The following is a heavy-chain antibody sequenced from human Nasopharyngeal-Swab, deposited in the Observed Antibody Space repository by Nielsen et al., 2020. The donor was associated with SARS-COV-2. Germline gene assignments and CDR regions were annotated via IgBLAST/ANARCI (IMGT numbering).Heavy chain of an antibody. CDR2: ISWDGLTL. CDR1: GFTFADYG. D-gene: IGHD3-3*01. V-gene: IGHV3-9*03. CDR3: AKATNARYDFWSGSFDY. Sequence: GGSLRLSFAAPGFTFADYGMHWVPQAPGKGLEWVSGISWDGLTLGYAAAVKGRLTISRDNAKNSLYLQMNSLRVEDMAFYYCAKATNARYDFWSGSFDYWGQGTLVTVSS. J-gene: IGHJ4*02.